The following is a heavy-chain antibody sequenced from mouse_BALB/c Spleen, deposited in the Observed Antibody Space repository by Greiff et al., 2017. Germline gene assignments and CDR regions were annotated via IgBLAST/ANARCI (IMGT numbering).Heavy chain of an antibody. Sequence: EVKLMESGGGLVQPGGSRKLSCAASGFTFSSFGMHWVRQAPEKGLEWVAYISSGSSTIYYADTVKGRFTISRDNPKNTLFLQMTSLRSEDTAMYYCARSNRYDAGDYWGQGTTLTVSS. CDR2: ISSGSSTI. V-gene: IGHV5-17*02. CDR3: ARSNRYDAGDY. D-gene: IGHD2-14*01. J-gene: IGHJ2*01. CDR1: GFTFSSFG.